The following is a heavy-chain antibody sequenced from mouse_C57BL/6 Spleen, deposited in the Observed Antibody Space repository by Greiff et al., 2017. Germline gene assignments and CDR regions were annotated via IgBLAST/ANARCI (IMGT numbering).Heavy chain of an antibody. V-gene: IGHV1-55*01. CDR1: GYTFTSDW. CDR3: AKGLGRDFFDY. CDR2: IYPGGGST. D-gene: IGHD3-3*01. J-gene: IGHJ2*01. Sequence: QVLLQQPGAELVKPGASVTMSCKASGYTFTSDWLSWVKQRPEQGLVWIGDIYPGGGSTNYNEKFKSKAPLTVDTSSSPDFMQFSSLTTEDSAGYCSAKGLGRDFFDYWGQGTTLTVSA.